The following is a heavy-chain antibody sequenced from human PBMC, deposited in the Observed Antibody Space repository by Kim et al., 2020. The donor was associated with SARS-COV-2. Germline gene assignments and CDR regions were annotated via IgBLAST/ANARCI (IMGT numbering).Heavy chain of an antibody. CDR2: IYYSGST. CDR1: GGSISSGGYY. CDR3: AREVVVAATTLDAFDI. D-gene: IGHD2-15*01. Sequence: SETLSLTCTVSGGSISSGGYYWSWIRQHPGKGLEWIGYIYYSGSTYYNPSLKSRVTISVDTSKNQFSLKLSSVTAADTAVYYCAREVVVAATTLDAFDIWGQGTMVTVSS. V-gene: IGHV4-31*03. J-gene: IGHJ3*02.